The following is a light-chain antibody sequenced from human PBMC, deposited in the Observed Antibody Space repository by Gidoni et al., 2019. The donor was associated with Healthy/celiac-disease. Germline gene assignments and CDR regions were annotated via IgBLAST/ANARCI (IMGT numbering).Light chain of an antibody. V-gene: IGKV1-39*01. CDR2: AAS. J-gene: IGKJ4*01. CDR1: QSISSY. CDR3: QQSYSNRVT. Sequence: DIQMTQSPSSLSASVGDRVTITCRASQSISSYLNWYQQKPGKAPKLLIYAASSLQSGVPSRFSGSGSGTDFTLTISSLQPEDFATYYCQQSYSNRVTFXGXTKVXIK.